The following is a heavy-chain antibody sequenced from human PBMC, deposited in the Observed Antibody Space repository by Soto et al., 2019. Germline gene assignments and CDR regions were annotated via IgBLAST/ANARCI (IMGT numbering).Heavy chain of an antibody. D-gene: IGHD1-26*01. Sequence: TGGSLRLSCAASGFTFSSYDMSWVRQAPGKGLEWVSAISGSGGSTYYADYVKGRLTISRDNSKNTLFLQVSSLKAEDTAGYHCARSTFLDVWGKGTTVTVSS. CDR1: GFTFSSYD. V-gene: IGHV3-23*01. CDR2: ISGSGGST. J-gene: IGHJ6*04. CDR3: ARSTFLDV.